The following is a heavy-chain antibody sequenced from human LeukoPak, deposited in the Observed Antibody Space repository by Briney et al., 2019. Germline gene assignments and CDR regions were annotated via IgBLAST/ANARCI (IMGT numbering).Heavy chain of an antibody. V-gene: IGHV4-4*07. J-gene: IGHJ3*02. CDR2: IYTSGST. Sequence: PSETLSLTCTVSGGSISSYYWSWIRQPAGKGLEWIGRIYTSGSTNYNPSLKSRVTISVDTSKNQFSLKVTSVTAADTAVYYCARRPDYGDSIEFPGAFEIWGQGTMVTVSS. CDR3: ARRPDYGDSIEFPGAFEI. D-gene: IGHD4-17*01. CDR1: GGSISSYY.